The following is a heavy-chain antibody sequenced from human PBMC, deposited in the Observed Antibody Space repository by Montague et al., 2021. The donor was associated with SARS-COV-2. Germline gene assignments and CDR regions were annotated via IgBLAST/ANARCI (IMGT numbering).Heavy chain of an antibody. D-gene: IGHD2-15*01. CDR3: SRSVGSSWHRLAY. J-gene: IGHJ4*02. CDR1: GGSFTAYT. CDR2: VNHPGGS. V-gene: IGHV4-34*01. Sequence: SETRSLTCAVAGGSFTAYTWNSMRQLPGKGLEWIGGVNHPGGSNYYPSLRRRVTISFDMSKKQLSLNLESVTAADTAVYYCSRSVGSSWHRLAYWGQGTLVTVSS.